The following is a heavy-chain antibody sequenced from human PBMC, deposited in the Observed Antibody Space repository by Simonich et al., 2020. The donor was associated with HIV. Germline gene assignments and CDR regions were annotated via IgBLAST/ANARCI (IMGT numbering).Heavy chain of an antibody. J-gene: IGHJ4*02. V-gene: IGHV4-34*02. CDR1: GGSFSGYY. D-gene: IGHD1-26*01. Sequence: VQLQQWSAGLLKPSETLSLTCAVYGGSFSGYYWSWIRQPPGKGLEWIGEISHVGKTNNNPSLKIRLTRSVDTSKKQISLRLSSVTAADTALYYCARHRPSGNYLYEVDYFDFWGQGTLVTVSS. CDR2: ISHVGKT. CDR3: ARHRPSGNYLYEVDYFDF.